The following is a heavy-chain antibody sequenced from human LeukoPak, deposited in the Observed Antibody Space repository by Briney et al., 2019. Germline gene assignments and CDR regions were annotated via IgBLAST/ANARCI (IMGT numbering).Heavy chain of an antibody. J-gene: IGHJ4*02. CDR3: ANEDSSGYPWD. V-gene: IGHV3-30*02. CDR1: GFTFSSYG. Sequence: PGGSLRLSCAASGFTFSSYGMHWVRQAPGKGLEWVAVIWYDGSNKYYADSVKGRFTISRDNSKNTLYLQMNSLRAEDTAVYYCANEDSSGYPWDWGQGTLVTVSS. D-gene: IGHD3-22*01. CDR2: IWYDGSNK.